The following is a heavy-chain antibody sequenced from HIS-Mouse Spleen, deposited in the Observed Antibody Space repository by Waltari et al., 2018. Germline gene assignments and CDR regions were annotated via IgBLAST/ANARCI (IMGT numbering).Heavy chain of an antibody. CDR2: ISKEGSNK. J-gene: IGHJ4*02. CDR1: GFTFSSYA. V-gene: IGHV3-30-3*01. Sequence: QVQLVESGGGVVQPGRSLRLSCAASGFTFSSYAMHWVRQAPGKGLEWVAVISKEGSNKYYADSVKGRLTISRDKSKNTLYLQMNSLRAEDTAVYYCARRSPGVFDYWGQGTLVTVSS. CDR3: ARRSPGVFDY.